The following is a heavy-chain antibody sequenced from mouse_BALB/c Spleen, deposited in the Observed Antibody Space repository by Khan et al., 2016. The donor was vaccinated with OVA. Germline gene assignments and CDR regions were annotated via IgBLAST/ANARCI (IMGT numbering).Heavy chain of an antibody. Sequence: EVQLQESGPGLVKPSQSLSLTCSVTGYSITSGYYWNWIRQFPGNKLEWMGYKVYDGSNNYNPSLKNRISITRDTSKNQFFLQLNSVTTEDTAADYCARGGRWFAYGGQGTLVTVSA. J-gene: IGHJ3*01. CDR3: ARGGRWFAY. D-gene: IGHD3-3*01. CDR1: GYSITSGYY. V-gene: IGHV3-6*02. CDR2: KVYDGSN.